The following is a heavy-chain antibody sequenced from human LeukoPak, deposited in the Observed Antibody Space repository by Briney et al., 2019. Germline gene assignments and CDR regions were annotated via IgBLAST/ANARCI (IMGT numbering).Heavy chain of an antibody. Sequence: PGGSLRLSCAASGFTFSSYGMSWVRRAPGKGLEWVANIKQDGSEKYYVDSVKGRFTISRDNAKNSLYLQMNSLRAEDTAVYYCARDRWFGETDAFDIWGQGTMVTVSS. J-gene: IGHJ3*02. CDR1: GFTFSSYG. CDR2: IKQDGSEK. D-gene: IGHD3-10*01. V-gene: IGHV3-7*01. CDR3: ARDRWFGETDAFDI.